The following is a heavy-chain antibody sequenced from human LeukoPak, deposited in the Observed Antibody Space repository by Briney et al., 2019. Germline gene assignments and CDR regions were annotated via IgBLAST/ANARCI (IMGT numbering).Heavy chain of an antibody. J-gene: IGHJ4*02. D-gene: IGHD3-9*01. CDR2: IYPGDSDT. CDR3: ARGYYDILTGYSHLFDY. CDR1: GYSFTSYW. V-gene: IGHV5-51*01. Sequence: GESLKISCKGSGYSFTSYWIGWVRQMPGKGLEWMGIIYPGDSDTRYSPSFQGQVTISADKSISTAYLQWSSLKASDTAMYYCARGYYDILTGYSHLFDYWGQGTLVTVSS.